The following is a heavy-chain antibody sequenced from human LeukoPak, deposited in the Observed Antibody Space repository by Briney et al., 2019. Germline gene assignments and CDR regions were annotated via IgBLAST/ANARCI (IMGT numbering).Heavy chain of an antibody. V-gene: IGHV3-23*01. CDR1: GFTFSSYA. Sequence: GFLRLSGAASGFTFSSYAMSWVRQAPGKGLEWVSAISGSGGSTYYADSVKGRFTISRDNSKNTLYLQMNSLRAEDTAVYYCAKASGYSYGSLDYWGQGTLVTVSS. D-gene: IGHD5-18*01. CDR2: ISGSGGST. J-gene: IGHJ4*02. CDR3: AKASGYSYGSLDY.